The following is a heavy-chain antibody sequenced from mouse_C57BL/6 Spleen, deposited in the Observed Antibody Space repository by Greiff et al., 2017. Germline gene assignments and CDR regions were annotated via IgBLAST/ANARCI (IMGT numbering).Heavy chain of an antibody. CDR1: GFSLTSYG. CDR2: IWSGGST. J-gene: IGHJ4*01. Sequence: QVHVKQSGPGLVQPSQSLSITCTVSGFSLTSYGVHWVRQPPGKGLEWLGVIWSGGSTDYNAAFISRLSISKDNSKSQVFFKMNSLQADDTAIYYCAKKGGYDYAMDYWGQGTSVTVSS. D-gene: IGHD2-2*01. CDR3: AKKGGYDYAMDY. V-gene: IGHV2-4*01.